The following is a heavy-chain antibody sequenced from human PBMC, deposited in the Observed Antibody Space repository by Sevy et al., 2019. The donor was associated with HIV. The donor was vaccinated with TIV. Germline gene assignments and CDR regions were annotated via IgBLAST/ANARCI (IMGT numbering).Heavy chain of an antibody. D-gene: IGHD3-22*01. CDR3: ARGETYYYDTSGSYTLQY. J-gene: IGHJ4*02. CDR2: ISSSSGTM. V-gene: IGHV3-48*02. Sequence: GGSLRLSCVASGFTFSSFSMNWVRQAPGKGLEWASYISSSSGTMYYADSVKGRFTISRDNGKNSLFLQMNSLGDEDTAVYYCARGETYYYDTSGSYTLQYWGQGTLVTVSS. CDR1: GFTFSSFS.